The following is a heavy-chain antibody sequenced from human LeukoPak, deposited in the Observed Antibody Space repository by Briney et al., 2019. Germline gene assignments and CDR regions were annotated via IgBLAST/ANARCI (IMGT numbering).Heavy chain of an antibody. CDR3: ARGGAATGNFDY. Sequence: SETLSLTRAGSCYSISSGSFWVLVRQPPGKGLEWIGSIYHSGSTYYNPSLKSRVTISVDTSKNQFSLKLSSVTAADTAVYYCARGGAATGNFDYWGQGTLVTVSS. V-gene: IGHV4-38-2*01. CDR1: CYSISSGSF. CDR2: IYHSGST. D-gene: IGHD2-15*01. J-gene: IGHJ4*02.